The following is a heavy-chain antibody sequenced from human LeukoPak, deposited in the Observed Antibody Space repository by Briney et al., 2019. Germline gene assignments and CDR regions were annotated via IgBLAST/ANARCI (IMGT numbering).Heavy chain of an antibody. D-gene: IGHD3-22*01. V-gene: IGHV1-18*01. CDR1: GYTFTNYA. J-gene: IGHJ3*02. Sequence: ASVKVSCKASGYTFTNYAISWVRQAPGQGLEWMGWISGYNGNTNYAQKLQGRVTMTRDTSISTAYMELSRLRSDDTAVYYCARGNYYDSSYDAFDIWGQGTMVTVSS. CDR2: ISGYNGNT. CDR3: ARGNYYDSSYDAFDI.